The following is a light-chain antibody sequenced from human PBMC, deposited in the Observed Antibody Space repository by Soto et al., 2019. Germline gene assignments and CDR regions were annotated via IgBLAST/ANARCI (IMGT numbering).Light chain of an antibody. J-gene: IGLJ2*01. Sequence: QSVLTQPPSVSGAPGQRVTISCTGSSSSIGAGYDVHWYQQLPGTAPKLLIYGNSNRPSGVPDRFSGSKSGTSASLAITGLQAEDEAYYYCQSYDSSLSGVVFGGGTNVTVL. V-gene: IGLV1-40*01. CDR2: GNS. CDR3: QSYDSSLSGVV. CDR1: SSSIGAGYD.